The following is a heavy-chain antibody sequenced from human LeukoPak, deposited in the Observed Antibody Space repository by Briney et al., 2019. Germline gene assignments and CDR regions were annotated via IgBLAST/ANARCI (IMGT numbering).Heavy chain of an antibody. V-gene: IGHV4-59*01. CDR2: IYYSGST. CDR3: ARGTRDRYCSGGSCYVDFDY. CDR1: GGSISSYY. D-gene: IGHD2-15*01. J-gene: IGHJ4*02. Sequence: PSETLSLTCTVSGGSISSYYWSWIRQPPGKGLEWIGYIYYSGSTNYNPSLKSRVTISVDTSKNQFSLKLSSVTAADTAVYYCARGTRDRYCSGGSCYVDFDYWGQGTLVTVSS.